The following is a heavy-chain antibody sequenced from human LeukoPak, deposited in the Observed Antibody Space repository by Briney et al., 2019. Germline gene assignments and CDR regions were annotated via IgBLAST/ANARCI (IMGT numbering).Heavy chain of an antibody. CDR3: AKDLRSPPAVYYFGMDV. CDR1: GFTFRTYA. Sequence: GGSLRLSCVASGFTFRTYAMHWVRQAPGKGLEWIIVISSDGTNKDYADSVKGRFTVSRDNSKNTLYLQMNGLRDKDTAVYYCAKDLRSPPAVYYFGMDVWGQGTRVTVSS. J-gene: IGHJ6*02. D-gene: IGHD2-2*01. CDR2: ISSDGTNK. V-gene: IGHV3-30-3*01.